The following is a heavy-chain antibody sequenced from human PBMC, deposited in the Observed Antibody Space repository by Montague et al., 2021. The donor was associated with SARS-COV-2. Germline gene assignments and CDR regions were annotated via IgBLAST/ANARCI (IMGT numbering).Heavy chain of an antibody. J-gene: IGHJ4*02. CDR3: MRAGGRVNRPPV. V-gene: IGHV4-4*02. Sequence: SETLSLTCAVSGGSIMAPDCWSWVRQPPGKGLEWIGEIYEWGTTNHNPSLKSRVIMSVDKSKNQVSLELKSVTAADTALYYCMRAGGRVNRPPVWGQGVLVTVSS. CDR2: IYEWGTT. CDR1: GGSIMAPDC. D-gene: IGHD4-23*01.